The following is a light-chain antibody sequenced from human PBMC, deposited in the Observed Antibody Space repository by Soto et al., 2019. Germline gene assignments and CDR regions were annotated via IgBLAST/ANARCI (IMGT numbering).Light chain of an antibody. CDR3: QQYHNWPLT. J-gene: IGKJ4*01. Sequence: ELVMTQSPATLSVSPGEKTSLSCRASKSVSRNLAWYQQKPVQTPRILIYGTSTRATGVPARFSSIGSGTECTLPISSLQSEEFAVYYCQQYHNWPLTFGGGAKVVI. V-gene: IGKV3-15*01. CDR1: KSVSRN. CDR2: GTS.